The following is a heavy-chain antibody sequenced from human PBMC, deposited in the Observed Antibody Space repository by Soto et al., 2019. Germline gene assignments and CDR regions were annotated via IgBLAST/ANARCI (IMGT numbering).Heavy chain of an antibody. V-gene: IGHV1-46*01. CDR1: GYTFTSYY. CDR3: ARGGLIGRGRIYYYGMDV. Sequence: QVQLVQSGAEVKKPGASVKVSCKASGYTFTSYYMHWVRQAPGQGLEWMGIINPSGGSTSYAQKFRGRVTMTRDTSTSTVYMELSSLRSEDTAVYYCARGGLIGRGRIYYYGMDVWGQGTTVTVSS. D-gene: IGHD3-16*01. CDR2: INPSGGST. J-gene: IGHJ6*02.